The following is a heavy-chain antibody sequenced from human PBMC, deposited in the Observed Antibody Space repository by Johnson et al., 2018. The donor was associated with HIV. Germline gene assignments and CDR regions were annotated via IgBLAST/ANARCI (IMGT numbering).Heavy chain of an antibody. CDR3: ARSGPNWAFDF. D-gene: IGHD1-1*01. CDR2: IYSGGST. Sequence: VQLVESGGGVVRPGGSLRLSCAASGFTVSSNYMSWVRQAPGKGLEWVSVIYSGGSTYYADSVQGRCTISRDNSKNTLYLQMNSLRAEDTAVYYCARSGPNWAFDFWGQGTMVTVSS. J-gene: IGHJ3*01. CDR1: GFTVSSNY. V-gene: IGHV3-66*01.